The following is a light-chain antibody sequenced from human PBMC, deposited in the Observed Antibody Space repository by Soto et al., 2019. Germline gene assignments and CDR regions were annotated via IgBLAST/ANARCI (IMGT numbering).Light chain of an antibody. Sequence: SYELTQPPSVSVSPGQTASITCSGDKWGDKYACWYQQKPGQSPVLVIYQDSKRPSGIPERFSGSNSGNTATLTISGTQAMDEADYYCQAWDSSPSVVFGGGTKLTVL. CDR2: QDS. V-gene: IGLV3-1*01. J-gene: IGLJ2*01. CDR3: QAWDSSPSVV. CDR1: KWGDKY.